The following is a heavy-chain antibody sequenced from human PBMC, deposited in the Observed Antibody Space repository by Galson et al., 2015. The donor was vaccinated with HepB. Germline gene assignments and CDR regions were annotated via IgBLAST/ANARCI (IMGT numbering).Heavy chain of an antibody. Sequence: SVKVSCKASGYTFTNFYIHWVRQVPGQGPECMGWVNPNNGARTYTPKFQDRLTMTRDTSLRTVYMELNRLTSDDTAVYYCARDLYDILTGSRLRGYDHFGMDVWGQGTAVTVSS. CDR2: VNPNNGAR. J-gene: IGHJ6*02. CDR1: GYTFTNFY. V-gene: IGHV1-2*02. D-gene: IGHD3-9*01. CDR3: ARDLYDILTGSRLRGYDHFGMDV.